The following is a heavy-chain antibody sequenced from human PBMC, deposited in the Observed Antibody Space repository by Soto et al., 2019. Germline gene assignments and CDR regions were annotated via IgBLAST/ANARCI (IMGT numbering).Heavy chain of an antibody. V-gene: IGHV3-23*01. Sequence: GWSLRLSCASSVFRFSNYGMSWVRQAPGKGLEWVSTIRGNGATIRYGDSVKGRFTVSRDNSKNTLYLQMNSLRAEDTAVYYCAKARPLYYYDSSGYPFHYWGQGTLVTVSS. CDR2: IRGNGATI. CDR1: VFRFSNYG. D-gene: IGHD3-22*01. CDR3: AKARPLYYYDSSGYPFHY. J-gene: IGHJ4*02.